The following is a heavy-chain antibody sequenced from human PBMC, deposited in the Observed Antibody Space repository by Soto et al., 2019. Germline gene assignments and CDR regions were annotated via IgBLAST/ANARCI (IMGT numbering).Heavy chain of an antibody. Sequence: SVKVSCKASGGTFSSYAISWVRQAPGQGLEWMGGIIPIFGTANYAQKFQGRVTITADKSTSTAYMELSSLRSEDTAVYYCVGQLAPVAGRGWFDPWGQGTLVTVSS. CDR2: IIPIFGTA. V-gene: IGHV1-69*06. J-gene: IGHJ5*02. D-gene: IGHD6-19*01. CDR3: VGQLAPVAGRGWFDP. CDR1: GGTFSSYA.